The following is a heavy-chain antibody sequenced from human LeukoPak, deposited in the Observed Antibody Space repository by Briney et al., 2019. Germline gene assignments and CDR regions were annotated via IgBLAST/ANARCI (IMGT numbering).Heavy chain of an antibody. J-gene: IGHJ4*02. Sequence: SQTLSLTCAISGDSVSSNSAAWNWIRQSPSRGLEWLGRTYYRSKWYSDYAVSVKSRITINPDTSKNQFSLQLNSVTPEDTAVYYCARGTYYDSSGYYYYFDYWGQGTLVTVSS. V-gene: IGHV6-1*01. D-gene: IGHD3-22*01. CDR3: ARGTYYDSSGYYYYFDY. CDR1: GDSVSSNSAA. CDR2: TYYRSKWYS.